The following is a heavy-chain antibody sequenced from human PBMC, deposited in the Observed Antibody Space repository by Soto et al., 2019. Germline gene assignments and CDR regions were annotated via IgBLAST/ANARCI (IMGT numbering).Heavy chain of an antibody. CDR1: GFTFSNAW. J-gene: IGHJ5*02. CDR3: ASGLTYYDFWSGYPSSNRFDP. V-gene: IGHV3-15*05. Sequence: GGSLRLSCAASGFTFSNAWMTWVRQAPGKGLEWVGRIKSKTDGGTTDYAAPVKGRFTISRDDSKNTLYLQMNSLRAEDTAVYYCASGLTYYDFWSGYPSSNRFDPWGQGTLVTVSS. D-gene: IGHD3-3*01. CDR2: IKSKTDGGTT.